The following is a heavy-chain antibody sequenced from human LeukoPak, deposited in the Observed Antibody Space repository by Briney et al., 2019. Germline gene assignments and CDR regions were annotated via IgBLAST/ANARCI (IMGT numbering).Heavy chain of an antibody. Sequence: GGSLRLSCAASGFTFNTYGMNWVRQAPGKGLEWVASINSQSNYINYANSLRGRFTISRDNAKNSLYLQMNSLRPDDTAVYYCAREADTALGPNWFDPWGPGILVTVSS. V-gene: IGHV3-21*06. J-gene: IGHJ5*02. D-gene: IGHD5-18*01. CDR2: INSQSNYI. CDR1: GFTFNTYG. CDR3: AREADTALGPNWFDP.